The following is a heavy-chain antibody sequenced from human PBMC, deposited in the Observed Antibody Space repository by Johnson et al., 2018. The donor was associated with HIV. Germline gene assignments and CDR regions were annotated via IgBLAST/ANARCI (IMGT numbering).Heavy chain of an antibody. CDR3: ARDAPNFFHSSGVRDDAFDI. CDR2: ISWDGGST. J-gene: IGHJ3*02. D-gene: IGHD3-22*01. Sequence: VQLVESGGVVVQPGGSLILSCAASGFTFDDNTMHWVRQAPGKGLEWVSLISWDGGSTYYADSVKGRFTISRDNSKNTLYLHMNSLRVEDTAVYYCARDAPNFFHSSGVRDDAFDIWGPGTMVTVSS. CDR1: GFTFDDNT. V-gene: IGHV3-43*01.